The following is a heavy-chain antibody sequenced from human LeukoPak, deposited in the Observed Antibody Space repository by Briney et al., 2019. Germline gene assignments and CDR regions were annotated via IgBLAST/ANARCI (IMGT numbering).Heavy chain of an antibody. CDR3: ARDSPPDVRLYGSVSILGY. CDR2: IYSGGST. D-gene: IGHD3-10*01. CDR1: GFTVSSNY. Sequence: GGSLRLSCAPSGFTVSSNYMSWVRQAPGKGLEWVSVIYSGGSTYYAESVKGRFTLSRDNSKKTLYLEMTSLGAEDTAVYYCARDSPPDVRLYGSVSILGYWGQGTLVTVSS. V-gene: IGHV3-53*01. J-gene: IGHJ4*02.